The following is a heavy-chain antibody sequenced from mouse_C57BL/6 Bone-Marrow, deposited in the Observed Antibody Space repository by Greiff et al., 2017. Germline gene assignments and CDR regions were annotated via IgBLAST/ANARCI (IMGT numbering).Heavy chain of an antibody. Sequence: VMLVESGPGLVQPSQSLSITCTVSGFSLTSYGVHWVRQSPGKGLEWLGVIWRGGSTDYNAAFMSRLSITKDNSKSQVFFKMNSLQADDTAIYYCAKNGMITTEYYYAMDYWGQGTSVTVSS. J-gene: IGHJ4*01. CDR2: IWRGGST. CDR1: GFSLTSYG. CDR3: AKNGMITTEYYYAMDY. D-gene: IGHD2-4*01. V-gene: IGHV2-5*01.